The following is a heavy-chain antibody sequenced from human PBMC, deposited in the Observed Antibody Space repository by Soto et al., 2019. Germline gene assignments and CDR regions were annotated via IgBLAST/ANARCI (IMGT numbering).Heavy chain of an antibody. J-gene: IGHJ6*02. CDR3: ARGSSIAGLYYGMDV. V-gene: IGHV4-31*03. CDR2: NYYSGIT. D-gene: IGHD6-6*01. Sequence: QVQLQESGPGLVKPSQTLSLTCTVSGGSISSGGYYWTWIRQHPGKGLEWIGYNYYSGITYYNPSLTSRVTISLDTSKNQFSLKLSSVTAADTDVYYCARGSSIAGLYYGMDVWGQGTTVTVSS. CDR1: GGSISSGGYY.